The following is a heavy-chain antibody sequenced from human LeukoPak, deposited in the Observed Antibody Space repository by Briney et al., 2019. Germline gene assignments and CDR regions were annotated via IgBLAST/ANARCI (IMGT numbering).Heavy chain of an antibody. Sequence: GASVKVSCTASGGTFSSYAISWVRQAPGQGLEWMGGIIPIFGTANYAQKSQGRVTITADESTSTAYMELSSLRSEDTAVYYCALGYGTNGVCYRDYYFDYWGQGTLVTVSS. CDR3: ALGYGTNGVCYRDYYFDY. CDR2: IIPIFGTA. D-gene: IGHD2-8*01. V-gene: IGHV1-69*13. CDR1: GGTFSSYA. J-gene: IGHJ4*02.